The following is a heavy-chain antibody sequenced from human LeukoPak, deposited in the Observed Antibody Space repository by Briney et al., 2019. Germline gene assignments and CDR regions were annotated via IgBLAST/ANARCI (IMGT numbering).Heavy chain of an antibody. Sequence: GSLRLSCAASGFTFSSYAMSWVRQPPGKGLEWIGGINHSGSTNYNPSLKSRVTISVDTSKNQFSLKLSSVTAADTAVYYCAREGAASGSGSTFDYWGQGTLVTVSS. D-gene: IGHD3-10*01. CDR2: INHSGST. CDR3: AREGAASGSGSTFDY. J-gene: IGHJ4*02. V-gene: IGHV4-34*01. CDR1: GFTFSSYA.